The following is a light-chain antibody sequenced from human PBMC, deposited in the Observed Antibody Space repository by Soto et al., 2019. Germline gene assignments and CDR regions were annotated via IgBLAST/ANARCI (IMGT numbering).Light chain of an antibody. CDR1: NIGSES. CDR3: QVWHSGGDHSV. Sequence: SYELTQPPSVSVAPGQTARITCGGNNIGSESVHWYQQKPGQAPVVVVYDDSDWPSGIPERFSGSNSGNTATLTISRVEGGDEADYYCQVWHSGGDHSVFGGGTQLTVL. V-gene: IGLV3-21*02. J-gene: IGLJ3*02. CDR2: DDS.